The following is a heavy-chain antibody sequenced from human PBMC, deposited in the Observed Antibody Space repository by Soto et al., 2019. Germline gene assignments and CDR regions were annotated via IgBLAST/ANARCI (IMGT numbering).Heavy chain of an antibody. CDR1: GDSVSSNSAA. CDR3: ARDQVDGYKYFGYYFDY. Sequence: QVQLQQSGPVLVKPSQTLSLTCAISGDSVSSNSAAWNWIRQSPSRGLEWLGRTYYRSKWYNDYAVAVKSLITINPDTSNNQFSLQLNSVTPEDTAVYYCARDQVDGYKYFGYYFDYWGQGTLVTVSS. CDR2: TYYRSKWYN. D-gene: IGHD5-12*01. J-gene: IGHJ4*02. V-gene: IGHV6-1*01.